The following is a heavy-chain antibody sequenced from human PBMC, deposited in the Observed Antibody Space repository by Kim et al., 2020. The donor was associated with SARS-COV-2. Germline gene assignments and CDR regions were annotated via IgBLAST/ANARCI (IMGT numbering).Heavy chain of an antibody. Sequence: GGSLRLSCAASGFTFSSYGMHWVRQAPGKGLEWVAVIWYDGSNKYYADSVKGRFTISRDNSKNTLYLQMNSLRAEDTAVYYCAKDIVQSYIRGVTDDAFDIWGQGTMVTVSS. V-gene: IGHV3-33*06. CDR1: GFTFSSYG. CDR2: IWYDGSNK. J-gene: IGHJ3*02. D-gene: IGHD3-10*01. CDR3: AKDIVQSYIRGVTDDAFDI.